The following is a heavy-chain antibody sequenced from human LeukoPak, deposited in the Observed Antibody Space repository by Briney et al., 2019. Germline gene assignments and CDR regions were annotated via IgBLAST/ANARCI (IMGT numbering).Heavy chain of an antibody. CDR3: AREPKYCSSTSCWDY. CDR1: GFTFSSYA. CDR2: ISYDGSNK. J-gene: IGHJ4*02. V-gene: IGHV3-30*04. Sequence: GGSLRLSCAASGFTFSSYAMHWVRQAPGKGLEWVAVISYDGSNKYYADSVKGRFTISRDNSKNTLYLQMNSLRSEDTAVYYCAREPKYCSSTSCWDYWGQGTLVTVSS. D-gene: IGHD2-2*01.